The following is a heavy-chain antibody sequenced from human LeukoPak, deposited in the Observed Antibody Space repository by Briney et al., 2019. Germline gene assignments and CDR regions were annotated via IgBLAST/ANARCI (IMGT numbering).Heavy chain of an antibody. D-gene: IGHD3-22*01. Sequence: ASVKVSCKASGYTFTSYAMNWVRQAPGQGLEWMGWINTNTGNPTYAQGFTGRFVFSLDTSVSTAYLQISSLKAEDTAVYYCATRQDYYDSSGDGGWFDPWGQGTLVTVSS. CDR3: ATRQDYYDSSGDGGWFDP. CDR2: INTNTGNP. CDR1: GYTFTSYA. J-gene: IGHJ5*02. V-gene: IGHV7-4-1*02.